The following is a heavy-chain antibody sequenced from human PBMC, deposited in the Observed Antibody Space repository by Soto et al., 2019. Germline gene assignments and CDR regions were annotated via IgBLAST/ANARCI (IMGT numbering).Heavy chain of an antibody. J-gene: IGHJ6*02. CDR1: GYSFTDYH. CDR2: INPKSGGT. V-gene: IGHV1-2*04. D-gene: IGHD2-8*01. Sequence: SSVKVSCKASGYSFTDYHIHWVRQAPGQGLEWLGRINPKSGGTSTAQKFQGWVTMTTDTSISTASMELTRLTSDDTAIYYCARGDSTDCSNGVCYLFYPQDMDVWG. CDR3: ARGDSTDCSNGVCYLFYPQDMDV.